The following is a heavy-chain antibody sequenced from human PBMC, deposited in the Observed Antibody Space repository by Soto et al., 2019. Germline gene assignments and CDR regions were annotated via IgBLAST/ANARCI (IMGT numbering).Heavy chain of an antibody. CDR2: MSYSGSS. Sequence: SETLSLTCTVSGGSLSTYYWSWIRQPPGKGLEWIVYMSYSGSSNYNPSLKSRVIMSVDTSKNQVSLKLSPVTAADTAIYYCARTRITSSAATFDPWGQGTLVTVSS. D-gene: IGHD1-20*01. J-gene: IGHJ5*02. V-gene: IGHV4-59*01. CDR3: ARTRITSSAATFDP. CDR1: GGSLSTYY.